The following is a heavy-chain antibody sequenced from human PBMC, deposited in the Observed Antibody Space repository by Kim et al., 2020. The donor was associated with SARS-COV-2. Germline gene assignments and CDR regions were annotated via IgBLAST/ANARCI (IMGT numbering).Heavy chain of an antibody. CDR3: AKHEDHSGVAAAGTGYFQQ. CDR2: IWYDGSKK. D-gene: IGHD6-13*01. J-gene: IGHJ1*01. V-gene: IGHV3-33*06. CDR1: GFTFRNYG. Sequence: GGSLRLSCTTSGFTFRNYGMHWVRQAPGKGLEWVAVIWYDGSKKYYADSVRGRFTISRDNSRITLYLEMNSLRTDDTGVYYCAKHEDHSGVAAAGTGYFQQWGQGTLVSVSS.